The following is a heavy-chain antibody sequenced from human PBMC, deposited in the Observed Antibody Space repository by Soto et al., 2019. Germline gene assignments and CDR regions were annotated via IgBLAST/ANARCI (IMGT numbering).Heavy chain of an antibody. CDR3: TTTLEYYYDSSGTIDF. V-gene: IGHV3-15*01. J-gene: IGHJ4*02. CDR1: GFTFSNAW. Sequence: PGGSLRLACGASGFTFSNAWMSWVRKGPGKGLEWVGRIKSKTDGGTTDYAAPVKGRFTISRDDSKSTLYLQMNSMKTEDTAVYYCTTTLEYYYDSSGTIDFWGQGTLVTVYS. CDR2: IKSKTDGGTT. D-gene: IGHD3-22*01.